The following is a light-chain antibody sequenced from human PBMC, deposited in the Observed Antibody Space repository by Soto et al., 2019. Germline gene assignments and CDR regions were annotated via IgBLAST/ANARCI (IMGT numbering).Light chain of an antibody. J-gene: IGLJ2*01. CDR2: DVS. Sequence: QSVLTQPASVSGSPGQSITISCTGTSSDVGGYNYVSWYQQHPGKAPKLMIYDVSNRPSRVSNRFSGSKSGNTASLTISGLQAEDEADYYCSSYTTSGSLVFGGGTQLTVL. CDR3: SSYTTSGSLV. CDR1: SSDVGGYNY. V-gene: IGLV2-14*01.